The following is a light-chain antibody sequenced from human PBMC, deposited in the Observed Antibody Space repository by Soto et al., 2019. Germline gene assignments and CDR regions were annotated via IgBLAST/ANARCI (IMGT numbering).Light chain of an antibody. Sequence: EIVLTQSPGTLGFSPWERAARSCMASQSVSSSYLAWYQQKPGQAPRLLIYGASSRATGIPDRFSGSGSGTDFTLTISRLEPEDFAVYYCQQYGSSTSVTFGGGTKVDIK. CDR2: GAS. V-gene: IGKV3-20*01. CDR1: QSVSSSY. CDR3: QQYGSSTSVT. J-gene: IGKJ4*01.